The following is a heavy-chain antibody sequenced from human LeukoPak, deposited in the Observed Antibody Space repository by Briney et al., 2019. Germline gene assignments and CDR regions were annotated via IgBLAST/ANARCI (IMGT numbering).Heavy chain of an antibody. D-gene: IGHD4-17*01. CDR1: GFTFSSYA. V-gene: IGHV3-23*01. J-gene: IGHJ5*02. CDR3: ARSDGDFNWFDP. CDR2: ISGSGVST. Sequence: GGSLRLSCAASGFTFSSYALSWVRQAPGKGLEWVSSISGSGVSTYYADSVKGRFTISRDNSKNTLYLQMNSLRAEDTAIYYCARSDGDFNWFDPWGQGTLVIVSA.